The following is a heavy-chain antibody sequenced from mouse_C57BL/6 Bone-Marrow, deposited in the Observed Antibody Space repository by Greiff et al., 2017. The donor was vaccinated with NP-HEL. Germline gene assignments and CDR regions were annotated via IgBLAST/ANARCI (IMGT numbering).Heavy chain of an antibody. V-gene: IGHV12-3*01. J-gene: IGHJ4*01. CDR1: GFPITSGYY. CDR2: ITHSGET. Sequence: VKLQESGPGLVKPSQSLFLTCSITGFPITSGYYWIWIRQSPGKPLEWMGYITHSGETFYNPSLQSPISITRETSKNQFFLQLNSVTTEDTAMYYCAGGYSNYSYYAMDYWGQGTSVTVSS. D-gene: IGHD2-5*01. CDR3: AGGYSNYSYYAMDY.